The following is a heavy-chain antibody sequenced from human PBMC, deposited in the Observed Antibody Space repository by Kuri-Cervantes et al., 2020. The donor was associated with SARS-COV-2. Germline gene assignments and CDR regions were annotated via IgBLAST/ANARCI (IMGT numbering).Heavy chain of an antibody. CDR2: IYYSGST. V-gene: IGHV4-59*01. Sequence: SETLSLTSTVSGGSISSYYWSWIRQPPGKGLEWIGYIYYSGSTNYNPSLKSRVTISVDTSKNQFSLKLSSVTAADTAVYYCARGRDYDILTGYLDDYNGMDVWGQGTTVTVSS. D-gene: IGHD3-9*01. CDR3: ARGRDYDILTGYLDDYNGMDV. J-gene: IGHJ6*02. CDR1: GGSISSYY.